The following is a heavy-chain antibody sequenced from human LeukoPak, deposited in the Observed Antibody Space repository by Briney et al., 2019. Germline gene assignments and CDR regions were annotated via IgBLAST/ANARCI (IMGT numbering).Heavy chain of an antibody. D-gene: IGHD3-22*01. V-gene: IGHV3-9*01. CDR1: GFTFDDYA. CDR2: ISWNSGSI. J-gene: IGHJ4*02. Sequence: GGSLRLSCAASGFTFDDYAMHWVRQAPGKGLEWVSGISWNSGSIGYADSVKGRFTISRDNAKNSLYLQMNSLRAEDTALYYCAKSPHYYDSNFDYWGQGTLVTVSS. CDR3: AKSPHYYDSNFDY.